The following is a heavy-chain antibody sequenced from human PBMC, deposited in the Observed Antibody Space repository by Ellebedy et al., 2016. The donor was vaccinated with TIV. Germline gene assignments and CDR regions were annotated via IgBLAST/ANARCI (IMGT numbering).Heavy chain of an antibody. Sequence: GESLKISXAASGFTFSSYVIHWVRQAPGKGLEWVAVISHDGSKTYYTDSVKGRFTISRDDSKNTLYLQMNSLRAEDTAVYYCAREYYYDRSASPSFYFDYWGQGTLVIVSS. D-gene: IGHD3-22*01. V-gene: IGHV3-30-3*01. J-gene: IGHJ4*02. CDR3: AREYYYDRSASPSFYFDY. CDR1: GFTFSSYV. CDR2: ISHDGSKT.